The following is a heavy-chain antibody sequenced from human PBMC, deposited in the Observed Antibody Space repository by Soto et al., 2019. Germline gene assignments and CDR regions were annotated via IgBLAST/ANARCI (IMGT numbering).Heavy chain of an antibody. CDR2: IYYSGST. CDR3: ARQIPTPTFMITFGGVLAGWLDP. CDR1: GGSISSSSYY. V-gene: IGHV4-39*01. D-gene: IGHD3-16*01. J-gene: IGHJ5*02. Sequence: SETLSLTCTVSGGSISSSSYYWGWIRQPPGKGLEWIGSIYYSGSTYYNPSLKSRVTISVDTSKNQFSLKLSSVTAADTAVYYCARQIPTPTFMITFGGVLAGWLDPWGQGTLVTVSS.